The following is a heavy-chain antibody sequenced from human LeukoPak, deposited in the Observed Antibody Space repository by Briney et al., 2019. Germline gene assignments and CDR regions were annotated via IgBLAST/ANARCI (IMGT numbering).Heavy chain of an antibody. V-gene: IGHV4-30-2*01. J-gene: IGHJ5*02. CDR1: GGSISSGGYS. Sequence: SETLSLTCAVSGGSISSGGYSWSWIRQPPGKGLEWIGYIYHSGSTYYNPSLKSRVTISVDRSKNQFSLKLSSVTAADTAVYFCSRQTAAYDILTGYYRGFWFDPWGQGTLVTVSS. CDR2: IYHSGST. D-gene: IGHD3-9*01. CDR3: SRQTAAYDILTGYYRGFWFDP.